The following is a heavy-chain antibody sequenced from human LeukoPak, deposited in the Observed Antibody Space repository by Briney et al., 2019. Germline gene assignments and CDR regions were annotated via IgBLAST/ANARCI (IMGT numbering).Heavy chain of an antibody. D-gene: IGHD1-26*01. CDR1: GFTFSSYA. V-gene: IGHV3-30-3*01. Sequence: GRSLRLSCAASGFTFSSYAMHWVRQAPGKGLEWVAVISYDGSNKYYADSVKGRFTISRDNSKNTLNLQMNSLRAEDTAVYYCARDAVSGSYSTHWFDPWGQGTLVTVSS. J-gene: IGHJ5*02. CDR3: ARDAVSGSYSTHWFDP. CDR2: ISYDGSNK.